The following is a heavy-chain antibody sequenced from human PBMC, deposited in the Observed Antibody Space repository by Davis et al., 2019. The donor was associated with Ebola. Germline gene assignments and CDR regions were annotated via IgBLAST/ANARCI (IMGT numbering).Heavy chain of an antibody. D-gene: IGHD3-22*01. CDR2: IIPMFRSP. CDR3: ARVRTGYYYDSSDSPSWFDP. CDR1: GDSFSSFA. J-gene: IGHJ5*02. V-gene: IGHV1-69*13. Sequence: AASVKVSCKASGDSFSSFAVNWVRQAPGQGLEWMGGIIPMFRSPNYAQKFQGRVTIAADESTKTVSLELSSLRSEDTAVYYCARVRTGYYYDSSDSPSWFDPWGQGTLVTVSS.